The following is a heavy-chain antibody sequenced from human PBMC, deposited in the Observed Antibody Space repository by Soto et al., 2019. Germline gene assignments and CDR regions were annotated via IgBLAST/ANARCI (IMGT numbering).Heavy chain of an antibody. CDR1: GFTFSSYS. D-gene: IGHD6-6*01. V-gene: IGHV3-48*01. CDR3: ARDIGAARNYYMDV. Sequence: GSLRLSCAASGFTFSSYSMNWVRQAPGKGLEWVSYISSSSTIYYADSVKGRFTISRDNAKNSLYLQMNSLRAEDTAVYYCARDIGAARNYYMDVWGKGTTVTVSS. J-gene: IGHJ6*03. CDR2: ISSSSTI.